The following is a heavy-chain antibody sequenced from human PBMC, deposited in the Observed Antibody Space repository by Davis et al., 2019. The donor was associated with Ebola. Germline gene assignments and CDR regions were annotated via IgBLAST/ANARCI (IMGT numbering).Heavy chain of an antibody. CDR1: GFTFSSYA. CDR2: ISGSGGST. Sequence: GGSLRLSCAASGFTFSSYAMSWVRQAPGKGLEWVSAISGSGGSTYYADSVKGRFTISRDNAKNTLYLQMNSLRAEDTAVYYCARGPRFIPRGEFDYWGQGTLVTVSS. D-gene: IGHD3-16*01. J-gene: IGHJ4*02. CDR3: ARGPRFIPRGEFDY. V-gene: IGHV3-23*01.